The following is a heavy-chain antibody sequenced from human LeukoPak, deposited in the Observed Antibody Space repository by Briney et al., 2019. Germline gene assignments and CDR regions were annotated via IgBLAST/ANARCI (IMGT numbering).Heavy chain of an antibody. CDR3: ARAANWHDDDWFDP. CDR1: GYTFTSYY. J-gene: IGHJ5*02. Sequence: ASVKVSCKASGYTFTSYYIDWVRQATGQGPEWMGWMNPNSGNTDYAQRFQGRVTMTRNTSISTAYMELSSLRSEDTAVYYCARAANWHDDDWFDPWGQGTLVTVSS. D-gene: IGHD1-1*01. CDR2: MNPNSGNT. V-gene: IGHV1-8*01.